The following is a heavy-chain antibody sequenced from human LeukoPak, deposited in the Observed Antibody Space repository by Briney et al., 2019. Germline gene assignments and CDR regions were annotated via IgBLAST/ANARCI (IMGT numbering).Heavy chain of an antibody. CDR2: ISWNSGTI. V-gene: IGHV3-9*01. D-gene: IGHD6-19*01. CDR3: AKDNRRHYTSGPNPDSLH. Sequence: GGSLRLSCAGSGFIFNNYAMHWVRQPPGKGLGWVSGISWNSGTIDYADSVRGRFTISRDNAKNSLYLQMDSLRVEDTAFYYCAKDNRRHYTSGPNPDSLHWGQGALVTVSS. J-gene: IGHJ4*02. CDR1: GFIFNNYA.